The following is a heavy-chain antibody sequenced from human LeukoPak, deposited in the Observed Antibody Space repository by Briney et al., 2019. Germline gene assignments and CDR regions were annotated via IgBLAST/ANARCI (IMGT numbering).Heavy chain of an antibody. D-gene: IGHD5-12*01. V-gene: IGHV1-69*01. J-gene: IGHJ4*02. CDR2: TIPIFGTA. CDR3: ARSFHSGYDYFDY. Sequence: GASVKVSCKASGGTFSSYAISWVRQAPGQGLEWMGGTIPIFGTANYAQKFQGRVTITADESTSTAYMELSSLRSEDTAVYYCARSFHSGYDYFDYWGQGTLVTVSS. CDR1: GGTFSSYA.